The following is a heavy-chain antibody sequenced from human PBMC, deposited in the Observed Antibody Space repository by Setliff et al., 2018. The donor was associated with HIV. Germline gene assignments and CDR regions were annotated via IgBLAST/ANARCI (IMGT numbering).Heavy chain of an antibody. CDR3: ARDNLANSYCSSRSCYAFDI. D-gene: IGHD2-2*01. J-gene: IGHJ3*02. Sequence: LRLSCAASGFSFSNYAMHWVRQAPGKGLEWVAVKSFDGTNTYYADSVKGRFTISRDNSKNTLYLQMNSLRAEDTAVYFCARDNLANSYCSSRSCYAFDIWGQGTMVTVS. CDR2: KSFDGTNT. V-gene: IGHV3-30*04. CDR1: GFSFSNYA.